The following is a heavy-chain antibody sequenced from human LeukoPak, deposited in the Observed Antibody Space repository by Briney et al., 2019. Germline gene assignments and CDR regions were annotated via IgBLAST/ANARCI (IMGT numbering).Heavy chain of an antibody. V-gene: IGHV1-24*01. CDR2: FDPEDGET. Sequence: ASVKVSCKVSGYTLTELSMHWVRQAPGKGLEWMGGFDPEDGETIYAQKFQDRVTMTRNTSISTAYMELSSLRSEDTAVYYCARDFFNSYDRGTWGQGTLVTVSS. D-gene: IGHD3-22*01. CDR1: GYTLTELS. J-gene: IGHJ5*02. CDR3: ARDFFNSYDRGT.